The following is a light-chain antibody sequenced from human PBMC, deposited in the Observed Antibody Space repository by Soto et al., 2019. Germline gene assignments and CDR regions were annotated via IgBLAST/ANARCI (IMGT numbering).Light chain of an antibody. CDR3: KQYGSSPRT. CDR1: QSVSSSS. J-gene: IGKJ1*01. CDR2: GAY. Sequence: EIVLTQSPGTLSLSPGERATLSCMASQSVSSSSLAWYQQKPGQAHRLLMYGAYSRATGIPERFSGSASGTDFTLTIRRLEPEDFAVYYCKQYGSSPRTVGQGTKVDI. V-gene: IGKV3-20*01.